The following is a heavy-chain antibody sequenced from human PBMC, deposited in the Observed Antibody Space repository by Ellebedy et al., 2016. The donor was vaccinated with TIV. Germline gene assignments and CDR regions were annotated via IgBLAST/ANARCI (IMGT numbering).Heavy chain of an antibody. J-gene: IGHJ4*02. D-gene: IGHD5-24*01. CDR2: IYYSGTT. CDR1: GGSISNSDYY. Sequence: MPGGSLRLSCTVSGGSISNSDYYWDPLRQPPGKGLERIGNIYYSGTTYYNPSLKSRVTVSVDTSKNQFSLKLSSVTAADTAVYYCARFRDGSNCFDYWGQGILVTVSS. V-gene: IGHV4-39*01. CDR3: ARFRDGSNCFDY.